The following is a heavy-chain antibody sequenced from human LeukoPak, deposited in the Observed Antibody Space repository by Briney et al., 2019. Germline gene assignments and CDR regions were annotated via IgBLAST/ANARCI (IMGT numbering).Heavy chain of an antibody. J-gene: IGHJ5*02. Sequence: GGSLRLSCAASGFTFRSYSMNWVRQAPGKGLEWVSSISSSSSYIYYADAVKGRFTISGDNVKNLLYLQMNSLRAEDTAVYYCARGELWVSWGQGTLVTVSS. CDR2: ISSSSSYI. CDR3: ARGELWVS. V-gene: IGHV3-21*01. D-gene: IGHD1-26*01. CDR1: GFTFRSYS.